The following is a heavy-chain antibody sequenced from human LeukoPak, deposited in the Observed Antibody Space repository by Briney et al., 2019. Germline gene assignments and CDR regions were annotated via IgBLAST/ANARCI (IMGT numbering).Heavy chain of an antibody. CDR1: GGSISSGSYY. V-gene: IGHV4-61*02. Sequence: SETLSLTCTVSGGSISSGSYYWSWIRQPAGKGLEWIGRIYTSGSTNYNRSLKSRVTISVDTSKNQFSLKLSSVTAADTAVYYCARGTRRYDSSGYYVPPPFDYWGQGTLVTVSS. CDR3: ARGTRRYDSSGYYVPPPFDY. CDR2: IYTSGST. D-gene: IGHD3-22*01. J-gene: IGHJ4*02.